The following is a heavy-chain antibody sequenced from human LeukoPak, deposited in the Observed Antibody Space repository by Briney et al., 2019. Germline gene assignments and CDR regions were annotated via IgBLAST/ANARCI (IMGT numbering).Heavy chain of an antibody. CDR2: TYYRSKWYN. CDR3: ALARSEYHYGMDV. CDR1: GDSVSSISVA. Sequence: SQTLSLTCAISGDSVSSISVAWNWVRQSPSRGLEWLGRTYYRSKWYNEYAVSVKGRININPDPSKNQFSLQLNSVTPEDTAVYYCALARSEYHYGMDVWGQGATVTVSS. V-gene: IGHV6-1*01. J-gene: IGHJ6*02.